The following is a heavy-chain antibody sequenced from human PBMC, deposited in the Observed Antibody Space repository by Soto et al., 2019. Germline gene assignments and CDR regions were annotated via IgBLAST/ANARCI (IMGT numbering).Heavy chain of an antibody. CDR2: INHSGST. CDR3: ARFKNCGGDCSYQFDP. J-gene: IGHJ5*02. D-gene: IGHD2-21*01. Sequence: SETLSLTCAVYGGSFSGYYWSWIRQPPGKGLEWIGEINHSGSTNYNPSLKSRVTISVDTSKNQFSLKLSSVTAADTAVYYCARFKNCGGDCSYQFDPWGQGTLVTVSS. V-gene: IGHV4-34*01. CDR1: GGSFSGYY.